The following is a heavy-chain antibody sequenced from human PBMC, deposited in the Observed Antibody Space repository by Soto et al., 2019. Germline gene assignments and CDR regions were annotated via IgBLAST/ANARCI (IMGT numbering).Heavy chain of an antibody. Sequence: VGSLRLSCAASGFTFSSYGMHWVRQAPGKGLEWVAVIWYDGSNKYYADSVKGRFTISRDNSKNTLYLQMNSLRAEDTAVYYCARGPYSSSWYGWFDPWGQGTLVTVSS. D-gene: IGHD6-13*01. J-gene: IGHJ5*02. V-gene: IGHV3-33*01. CDR2: IWYDGSNK. CDR1: GFTFSSYG. CDR3: ARGPYSSSWYGWFDP.